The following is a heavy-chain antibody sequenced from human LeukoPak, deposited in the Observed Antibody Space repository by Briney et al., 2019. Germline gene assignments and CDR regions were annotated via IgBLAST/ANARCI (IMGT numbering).Heavy chain of an antibody. D-gene: IGHD3-22*01. CDR3: AKDHDSSEVPHDFDY. Sequence: GGSLRLSCAASGFTFSSYAMSWVRQAPGKELEWVSGISGSGGSTYYADSVKGRFTISRDNSKNTLYLQMNSLRAEDTAVYYCAKDHDSSEVPHDFDYWGQGTLVTVSS. CDR1: GFTFSSYA. CDR2: ISGSGGST. J-gene: IGHJ4*02. V-gene: IGHV3-23*01.